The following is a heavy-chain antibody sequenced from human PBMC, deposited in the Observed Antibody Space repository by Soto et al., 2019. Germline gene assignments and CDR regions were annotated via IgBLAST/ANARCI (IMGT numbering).Heavy chain of an antibody. V-gene: IGHV3-21*01. J-gene: IGHJ4*02. CDR2: ISSSSSYI. CDR3: ARDKPGDDFWSGYYPYFDY. CDR1: GFTFSSYS. D-gene: IGHD3-3*01. Sequence: GGSLRLSCAASGFTFSSYSMNWVRQAPGKGLEWVSSISSSSSYIYYADSVKGRFTISRDNAKNSLYLQMNSLRAEDTAVYYCARDKPGDDFWSGYYPYFDYWGQGTLVTVSS.